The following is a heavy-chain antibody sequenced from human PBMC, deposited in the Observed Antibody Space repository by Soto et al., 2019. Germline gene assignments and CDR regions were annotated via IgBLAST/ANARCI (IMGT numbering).Heavy chain of an antibody. J-gene: IGHJ4*02. CDR3: ARDSGSYFDY. V-gene: IGHV3-72*01. D-gene: IGHD1-26*01. CDR2: TRNKANSYTT. Sequence: GESLKISCAASGFTFSDHYMDWVRQAPGKGLEWVGRTRNKANSYTTEYAASVKGRFTISRDDSKNSLYLQMNSLKTEDTAVYYCARDSGSYFDYWGQGTLVTVSS. CDR1: GFTFSDHY.